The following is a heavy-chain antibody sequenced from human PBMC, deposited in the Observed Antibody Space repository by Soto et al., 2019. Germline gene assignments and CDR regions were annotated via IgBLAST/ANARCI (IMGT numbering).Heavy chain of an antibody. D-gene: IGHD6-13*01. Sequence: ASVKVSCKASGYTFTSYGISWVRQAPGQGLEWMGWISACNGNTNYAQKLQGRVTMTTDTSTSTAYMELRSLRSDDTAVYYCASTMRAAAGTGWFDPWGQGTLVTVSS. CDR3: ASTMRAAAGTGWFDP. CDR2: ISACNGNT. V-gene: IGHV1-18*01. CDR1: GYTFTSYG. J-gene: IGHJ5*02.